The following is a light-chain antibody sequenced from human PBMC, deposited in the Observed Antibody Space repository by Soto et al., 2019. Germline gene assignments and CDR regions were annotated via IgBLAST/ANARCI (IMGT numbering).Light chain of an antibody. CDR1: QTISSW. J-gene: IGKJ1*01. V-gene: IGKV1-5*03. CDR3: QQYNSYSRT. CDR2: KAS. Sequence: DIQMTRSPSTLSGSVGDRVTITCRASQTISSWLAWYQQKPGKAPKLLIYKASTLKSGVPSRFSGSGSGTEFTLTISSLQPDDFATYYCQQYNSYSRTFGQGTKVGIK.